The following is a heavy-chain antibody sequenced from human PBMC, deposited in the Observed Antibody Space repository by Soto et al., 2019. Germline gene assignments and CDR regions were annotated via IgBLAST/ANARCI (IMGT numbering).Heavy chain of an antibody. CDR2: IIPIFGTA. CDR1: GVTFGSYA. D-gene: IGHD3-22*01. Sequence: GASVKVSCKASGVTFGSYAISWVRQAPGQGLEWMGGIIPIFGTANYAQKFQGRVTITADESTSTAHMELSSLRSEDTAVYYCARVRDSSGYYLDYWGQGTLVTVSS. J-gene: IGHJ4*02. V-gene: IGHV1-69*13. CDR3: ARVRDSSGYYLDY.